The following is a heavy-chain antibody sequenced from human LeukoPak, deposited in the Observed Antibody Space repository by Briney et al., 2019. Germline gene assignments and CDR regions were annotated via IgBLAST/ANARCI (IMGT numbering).Heavy chain of an antibody. J-gene: IGHJ4*02. CDR2: IYSGGST. V-gene: IGHV3-66*02. CDR1: GFTVSSNY. CDR3: AREGGLVPALDY. D-gene: IGHD3-16*01. Sequence: GGSLRLSCVVFGFTVSSNYMSWVRQAPGKGLEWVSVIYSGGSTYYADSVKGRFTISRDHSKNTLYLQINSLRAEDTAVYYCAREGGLVPALDYWGQGTLVTVSS.